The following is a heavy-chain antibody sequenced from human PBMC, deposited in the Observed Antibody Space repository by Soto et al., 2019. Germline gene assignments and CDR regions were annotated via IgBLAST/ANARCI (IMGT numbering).Heavy chain of an antibody. Sequence: QVHLVQSGAEVKRPGASVRISCKASGYIFTNYAVFWVRQAPGQGLEWMGWINGDNGNRKYSKNFQGRVTITRDTSANTAYVELSSLRSEDTAVYYCARATILAYCAGDCPGYDYWGQGTLVTVSS. CDR1: GYIFTNYA. J-gene: IGHJ4*02. D-gene: IGHD2-21*02. CDR2: INGDNGNR. V-gene: IGHV1-3*01. CDR3: ARATILAYCAGDCPGYDY.